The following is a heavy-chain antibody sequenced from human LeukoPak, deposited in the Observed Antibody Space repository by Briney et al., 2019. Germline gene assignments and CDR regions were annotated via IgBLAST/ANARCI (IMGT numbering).Heavy chain of an antibody. CDR3: ARGNNGYIDY. CDR2: TYLRSKWYN. V-gene: IGHV6-1*01. J-gene: IGHJ4*01. CDR1: GDSVSSSRAA. Sequence: SQTLSLTCAISGDSVSSSRAAWNWIRQSPSGGLDWLGRTYLRSKWYNGYAVSVKSRITINPDTSKNQFSPQLNSVTPEDTAVYYCARGNNGYIDYWGHGTLVTVSS. D-gene: IGHD2-8*01.